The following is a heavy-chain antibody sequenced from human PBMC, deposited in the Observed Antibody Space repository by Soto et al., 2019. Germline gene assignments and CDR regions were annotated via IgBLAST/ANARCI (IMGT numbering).Heavy chain of an antibody. CDR1: GGSFSGYY. CDR2: ISDSGSA. CDR3: AGLYPYESSGYHLNY. Sequence: SETLSLTCAVQGGSFSGYYWSWIRQSPERGLEWIADISDSGSAKYNPSLKSRVAISIDTSRNQFSLRLTSVTAADTAVYYFAGLYPYESSGYHLNYWGQGTQVTVSS. J-gene: IGHJ4*02. D-gene: IGHD3-22*01. V-gene: IGHV4-34*01.